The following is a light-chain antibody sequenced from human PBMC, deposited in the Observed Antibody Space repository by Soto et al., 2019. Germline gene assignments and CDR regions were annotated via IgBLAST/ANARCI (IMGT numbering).Light chain of an antibody. Sequence: EIVMTQSPATLSVSPGERATRSCRASQSVSSNLAWYQQKRGQAPRLLIYGASTRATGIPARFSGSGSGTEFTLTMSSLQSEDFAVYYCQQYNNWPYTFGQGTKLEIK. CDR3: QQYNNWPYT. V-gene: IGKV3-15*01. CDR1: QSVSSN. J-gene: IGKJ2*01. CDR2: GAS.